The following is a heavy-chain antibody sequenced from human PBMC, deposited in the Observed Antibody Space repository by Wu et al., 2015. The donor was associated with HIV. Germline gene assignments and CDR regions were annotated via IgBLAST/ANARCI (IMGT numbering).Heavy chain of an antibody. J-gene: IGHJ4*02. D-gene: IGHD7-27*01. CDR2: IIPIFGIV. Sequence: QVQLVQSGTEVKKPGSSVKVSCKASGDTFSSYSFNWVRQAPGQGLEWLGRIIPIFGIVDYAQKFQGRVTITADESTSTAYMEVISLRSDDTAVYYCALGIGPSEPFDYWGQGTLVTVSS. CDR3: ALGIGPSEPFDY. V-gene: IGHV1-69*13. CDR1: GDTFSSYS.